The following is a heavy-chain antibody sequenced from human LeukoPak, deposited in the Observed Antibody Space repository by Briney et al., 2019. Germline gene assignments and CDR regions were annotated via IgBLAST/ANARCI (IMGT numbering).Heavy chain of an antibody. J-gene: IGHJ5*02. D-gene: IGHD6-13*01. CDR3: ARFSVAAAGTGWFDP. CDR1: GGSISSYC. CDR2: IYYNGRT. Sequence: SETLSLTCTVSGGSISSYCWSWIRQPPGKGLEWIAYIYYNGRTNYNPSLKSRVTISVDTSKNQLSLKLSSVTAADTAVYYCARFSVAAAGTGWFDPLGQGTLVTVSA. V-gene: IGHV4-59*01.